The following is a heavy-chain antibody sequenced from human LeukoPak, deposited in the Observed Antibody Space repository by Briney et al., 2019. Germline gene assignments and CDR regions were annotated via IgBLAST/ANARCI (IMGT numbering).Heavy chain of an antibody. D-gene: IGHD1-26*01. CDR3: ARDLVTWELLQGGSNDY. V-gene: IGHV3-48*03. CDR2: ISSSGSTI. Sequence: PGGSLRLSCAASGFTFSSYEMNWVRQAPGKGLEWVSYISSSGSTIYYADSVKGRFTISRDNAKNSLYLQMNSLRAEDTAVYYCARDLVTWELLQGGSNDYWGQGTLVTVSS. J-gene: IGHJ4*02. CDR1: GFTFSSYE.